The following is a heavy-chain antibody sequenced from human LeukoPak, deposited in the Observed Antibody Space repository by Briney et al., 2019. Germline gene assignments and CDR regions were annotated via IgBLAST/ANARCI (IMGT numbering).Heavy chain of an antibody. J-gene: IGHJ6*03. CDR1: GGSISSGDYY. V-gene: IGHV4-30-4*08. CDR2: IYYSGST. CDR3: ARVHIAAAGTRDYYYYMDV. D-gene: IGHD6-13*01. Sequence: SETLSLTCTVSGGSISSGDYYWGWIRQPPGKGLEWIGYIYYSGSTYYNPSLKSRVTISVDTSKNQFSLKLSSVTAADTAVYYCARVHIAAAGTRDYYYYMDVWGKGTTVTVSS.